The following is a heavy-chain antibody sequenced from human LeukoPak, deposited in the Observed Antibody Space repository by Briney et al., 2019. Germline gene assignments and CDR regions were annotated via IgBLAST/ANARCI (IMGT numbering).Heavy chain of an antibody. J-gene: IGHJ5*02. Sequence: PGGSLRLSCAASGFTFSTYWMSWVRQAPGKGLEWTANIKQDGSEKYYVDSVKGRFTISRDNAKNSLYLQMNSLRAEDTAVYYCARDLVVVTAKGFDPWGQGTLVTVSS. V-gene: IGHV3-7*03. D-gene: IGHD3-22*01. CDR1: GFTFSTYW. CDR2: IKQDGSEK. CDR3: ARDLVVVTAKGFDP.